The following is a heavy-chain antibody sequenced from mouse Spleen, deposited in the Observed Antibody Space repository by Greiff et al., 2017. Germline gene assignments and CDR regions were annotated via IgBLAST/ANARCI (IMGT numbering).Heavy chain of an antibody. CDR1: GYTFTSYW. CDR3: ARGDRANSWFAY. CDR2: IDPSDSYT. Sequence: VQLQESGAELVKPGASVKLSCKASGYTFTSYWMHWVKQRPGQGLEWIGEIDPSDSYTNYNQKFKGKATLTVDKSSSTAYMQLSSLTSEDSAVYYCARGDRANSWFAYWGQGTLVTVSA. V-gene: IGHV1-69*02. J-gene: IGHJ3*01. D-gene: IGHD3-3*01.